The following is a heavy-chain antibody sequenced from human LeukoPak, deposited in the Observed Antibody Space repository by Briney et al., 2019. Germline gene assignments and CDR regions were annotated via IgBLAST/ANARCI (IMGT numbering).Heavy chain of an antibody. CDR1: GFTFSSYG. Sequence: PGGSLRLSCAASGFTFSSYGMHWVRQAPGKGLEWVAVISYDGSNKYYADSVKGRSTISRDNPKNTLYLQMNSLRAEDTAVYYCAKDRTGDYMDVWGKGTTVTVSS. J-gene: IGHJ6*03. CDR3: AKDRTGDYMDV. D-gene: IGHD1-1*01. CDR2: ISYDGSNK. V-gene: IGHV3-30*18.